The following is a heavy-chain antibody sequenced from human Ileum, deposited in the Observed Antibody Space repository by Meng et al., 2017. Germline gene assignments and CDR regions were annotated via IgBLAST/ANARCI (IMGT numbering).Heavy chain of an antibody. CDR1: GVSISDDNW. V-gene: IGHV4-4*02. CDR2: IYQSGSA. J-gene: IGHJ6*02. CDR3: ARIPFHYYTMDV. Sequence: VALQEPGPGPVQPSGALSLTCAVSGVSISDDNWWSGVRQPPGKGLEWIGEIYQSGSAHYNPSLKSRVTMSVDKSGNQFSLRLTSVTAADTAVYYCARIPFHYYTMDVWGQGTTVTVSS.